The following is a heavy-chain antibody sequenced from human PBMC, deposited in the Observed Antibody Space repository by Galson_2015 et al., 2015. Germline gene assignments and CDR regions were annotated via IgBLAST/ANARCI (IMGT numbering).Heavy chain of an antibody. V-gene: IGHV3-33*01. CDR3: ARMDTAMVTLDY. CDR2: IWYDGSNK. D-gene: IGHD5-18*01. J-gene: IGHJ4*02. Sequence: SLRLSCAASGFTFSSYGMHWVRQAPGKGLEWVAVIWYDGSNKYYADSVKGRFTISRDNSKNTLYLQMNSLRAGDTAVYYCARMDTAMVTLDYWGQGALVTVSS. CDR1: GFTFSSYG.